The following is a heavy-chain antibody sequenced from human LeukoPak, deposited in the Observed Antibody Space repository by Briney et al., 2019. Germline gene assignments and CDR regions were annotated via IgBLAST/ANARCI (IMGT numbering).Heavy chain of an antibody. J-gene: IGHJ4*02. D-gene: IGHD2-15*01. V-gene: IGHV4-34*01. CDR1: GGSFSGYS. Sequence: SETLSLTCAVYGGSFSGYSWSWIRQPPGKGREWIGEINHSGSTNYNPSLKSRVTISVDTSKNQFSLKLSSVTAADTAVYYCARGTLRVVPWPLDYWGQGTLVTVSS. CDR2: INHSGST. CDR3: ARGTLRVVPWPLDY.